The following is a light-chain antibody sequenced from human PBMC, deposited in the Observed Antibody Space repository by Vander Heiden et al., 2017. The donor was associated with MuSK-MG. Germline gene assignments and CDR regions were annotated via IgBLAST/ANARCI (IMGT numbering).Light chain of an antibody. V-gene: IGLV2-14*03. CDR1: SSDIGDYNY. CDR2: DVS. CDR3: SSYTSISTLGV. Sequence: QSALTQPASVSGSPGQSITISCTGTSSDIGDYNYVSWYQPPPGKAPKLMVYDVSTRPSGISNRFSGSKSGNTASLTLSGLQAEDDADYYCSSYTSISTLGVFGTGTKVTVL. J-gene: IGLJ1*01.